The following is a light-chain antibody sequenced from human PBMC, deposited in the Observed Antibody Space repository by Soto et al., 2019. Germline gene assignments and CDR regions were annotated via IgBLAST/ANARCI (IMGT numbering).Light chain of an antibody. CDR3: SSYTSSSTLE. CDR1: SSDVGGYNY. J-gene: IGLJ3*02. CDR2: DVS. Sequence: QSVLTQPASVSGSPGQSITISCTGTSSDVGGYNYVSWYQQHPGKAPKLMIYDVSNRPSGVSSRFSGSKSGNTASLTISGLQAEDEADYYCSSYTSSSTLEFGGGTKLTVL. V-gene: IGLV2-14*01.